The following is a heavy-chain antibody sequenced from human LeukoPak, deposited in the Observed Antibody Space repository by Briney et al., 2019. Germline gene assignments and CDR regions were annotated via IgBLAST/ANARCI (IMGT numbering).Heavy chain of an antibody. Sequence: GGSLRLSCAASGFTFSRYAMHWVRQAPGKGLEWVAVISYDGSNKYYADSVKGRFTISRDNSKNTLYLQMNSLRAEDTAVYYCGTSSYDYDRTGYTFYYYAMDVWGQGTTVTVSS. J-gene: IGHJ6*02. D-gene: IGHD3-22*01. CDR1: GFTFSRYA. V-gene: IGHV3-30-3*01. CDR3: GTSSYDYDRTGYTFYYYAMDV. CDR2: ISYDGSNK.